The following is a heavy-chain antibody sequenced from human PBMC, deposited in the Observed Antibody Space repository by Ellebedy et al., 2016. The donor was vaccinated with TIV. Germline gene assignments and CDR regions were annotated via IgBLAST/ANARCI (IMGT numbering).Heavy chain of an antibody. Sequence: GESLKISCAASGFTFSSYAMSWVRQAPGKELEWVSAISGSGGSTHYADSVKGRFTLSRDNSKNTLYLQMNSLRAEDTAVYYCARRFYSYGSGPLVYYFDYWGQGTLVTVSS. D-gene: IGHD5-18*01. CDR3: ARRFYSYGSGPLVYYFDY. V-gene: IGHV3-23*01. CDR1: GFTFSSYA. J-gene: IGHJ4*02. CDR2: ISGSGGST.